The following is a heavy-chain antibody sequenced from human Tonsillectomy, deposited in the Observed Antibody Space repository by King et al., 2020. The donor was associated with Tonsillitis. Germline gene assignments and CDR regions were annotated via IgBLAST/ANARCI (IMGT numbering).Heavy chain of an antibody. D-gene: IGHD1-20*01. J-gene: IGHJ4*02. CDR2: IIPIFGTA. CDR1: GGTFTSYA. Sequence: QLVQSGAEVKKPGSSVKVSCKASGGTFTSYAISWVRQAPGQGLEWMGEIIPIFGTAIYAQRFQGRVTITADESTSTAYMELSSLRSEDTAVYYCAREAGRYNWNDVCFDYWGQGTLVTVSS. CDR3: AREAGRYNWNDVCFDY. V-gene: IGHV1-69*01.